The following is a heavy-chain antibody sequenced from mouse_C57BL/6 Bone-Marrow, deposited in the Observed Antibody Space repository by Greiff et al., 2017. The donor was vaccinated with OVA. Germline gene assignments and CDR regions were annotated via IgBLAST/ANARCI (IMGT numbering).Heavy chain of an antibody. J-gene: IGHJ3*01. Sequence: VQLKQSGAELVRPGTSVKVSCKASGYAFTNYLIEWVKQRPGQGLEWIGVINPGSGGTNYNEKFKGKATLTADKSSSTAYMQLSSLTSEDSAVYFCARETLWAWFAYWGQGTLVTVSA. CDR2: INPGSGGT. CDR1: GYAFTNYL. V-gene: IGHV1-54*01. D-gene: IGHD1-1*02. CDR3: ARETLWAWFAY.